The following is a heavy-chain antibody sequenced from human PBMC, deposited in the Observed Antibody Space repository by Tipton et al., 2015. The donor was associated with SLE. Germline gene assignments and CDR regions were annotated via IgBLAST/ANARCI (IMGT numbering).Heavy chain of an antibody. CDR1: GGSISSYY. Sequence: SLTCTVSGGSISSYYWSWIRQPPGKGLEWIGYIYYSGSTNYNPSLKSRVTISVDTSKNQFSLKLNSVTAADTAVYYCARRLTRYSGYDYFDYWGQGTLVTVSS. V-gene: IGHV4-59*08. CDR3: ARRLTRYSGYDYFDY. CDR2: IYYSGST. J-gene: IGHJ4*02. D-gene: IGHD5-12*01.